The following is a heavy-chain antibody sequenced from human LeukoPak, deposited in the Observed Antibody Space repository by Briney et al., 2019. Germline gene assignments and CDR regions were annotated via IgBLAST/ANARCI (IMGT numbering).Heavy chain of an antibody. Sequence: GGSLRLSCAASGFTFSSYGMTWIRQAPGKGLEWVSYISSSGTTKYYADPVKGRFTISRDNAKNSLYLQMNSLRAEDTAVYYCARTGYCSGASCFYYYSYYMDVWGKGTTVTVSS. CDR2: ISSSGTTK. J-gene: IGHJ6*03. CDR1: GFTFSSYG. V-gene: IGHV3-48*03. CDR3: ARTGYCSGASCFYYYSYYMDV. D-gene: IGHD2-15*01.